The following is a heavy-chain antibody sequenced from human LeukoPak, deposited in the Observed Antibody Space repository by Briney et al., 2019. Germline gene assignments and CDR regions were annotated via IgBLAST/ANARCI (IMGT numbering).Heavy chain of an antibody. CDR2: ISSNSDNT. D-gene: IGHD7-27*01. J-gene: IGHJ4*02. CDR3: ARDWGSIKVIADY. V-gene: IGHV1-18*01. Sequence: ASVKVSCKATGYTFTSYGISWVRQAPGQGLECMGWISSNSDNTNYAQKLQGRVTMTTDTSTSTAYMELRRLRSDDTALYFCARDWGSIKVIADYWGQGTLVTVSS. CDR1: GYTFTSYG.